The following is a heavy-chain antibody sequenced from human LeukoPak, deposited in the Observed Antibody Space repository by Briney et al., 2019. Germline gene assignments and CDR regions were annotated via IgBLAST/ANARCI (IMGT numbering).Heavy chain of an antibody. Sequence: SETLSLTCTVSGGSISSSSYYWGWIRQPPGKGLEWIGSIYYSGSTNYNPSLKSRVTISVDTSKNQFSLKLSSVTAADTAVYYCARSYGKVDYWGQGTLVTVSS. CDR3: ARSYGKVDY. CDR1: GGSISSSSYY. D-gene: IGHD5-18*01. CDR2: IYYSGST. J-gene: IGHJ4*02. V-gene: IGHV4-39*07.